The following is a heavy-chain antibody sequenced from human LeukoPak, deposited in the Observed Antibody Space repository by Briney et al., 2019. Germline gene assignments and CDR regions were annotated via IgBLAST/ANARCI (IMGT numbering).Heavy chain of an antibody. Sequence: GGSLRLSCAASGFRFSSYEMKWVRQAPGKGLEWVSYISSSGSTIHYADSVKGQFTISGDNAKNSLYLQMNSLRAEDMAVYYCARTYCSGGRCYPGWFDPWGQGTLVTVSS. CDR3: ARTYCSGGRCYPGWFDP. CDR1: GFRFSSYE. CDR2: ISSSGSTI. V-gene: IGHV3-48*03. J-gene: IGHJ5*02. D-gene: IGHD2-15*01.